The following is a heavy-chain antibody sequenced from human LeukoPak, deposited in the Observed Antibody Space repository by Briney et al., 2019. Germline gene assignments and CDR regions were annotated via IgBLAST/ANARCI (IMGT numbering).Heavy chain of an antibody. D-gene: IGHD4-17*01. CDR2: ISYDGSNE. CDR1: GFTFSTYA. Sequence: PGGSLRLSCAASGFTFSTYAMHWVRQAPGKGLEWVAVISYDGSNEYYADSVKGRFTISRDNSRNTLYLQMNSLRAEDMAVYYCARGPTVTTFNAFDIWGHGTMVTVSS. J-gene: IGHJ3*02. CDR3: ARGPTVTTFNAFDI. V-gene: IGHV3-30-3*01.